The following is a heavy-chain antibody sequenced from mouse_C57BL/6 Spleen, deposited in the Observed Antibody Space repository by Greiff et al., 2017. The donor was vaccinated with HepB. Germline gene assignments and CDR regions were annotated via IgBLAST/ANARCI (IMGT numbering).Heavy chain of an antibody. CDR1: GYTFTSYW. CDR3: ARGLRREKLFAY. Sequence: VQLQQPGAELVKPGASVKLSCKASGYTFTSYWMHWVKQRPGQGLEWIGMIHPNSGSTNYNEKFKSKATLTVDKSSSTAYMQLSSLTSEDSAVYYCARGLRREKLFAYWGQGTLVTVSA. J-gene: IGHJ3*01. D-gene: IGHD2-4*01. V-gene: IGHV1-64*01. CDR2: IHPNSGST.